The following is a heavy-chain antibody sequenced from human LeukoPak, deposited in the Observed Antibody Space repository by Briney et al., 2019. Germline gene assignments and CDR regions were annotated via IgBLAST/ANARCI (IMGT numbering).Heavy chain of an antibody. CDR2: ISSSSSYI. CDR1: GFTFSSYS. Sequence: PGGSLRLSCAASGFTFSSYSMNWVRQAPGRGLEWVSSISSSSSYIYYADSVKGRFTISRDNAKNSLYLQMNSLRAEDTAVYYCASYGRRGVAAGWGAFDIWGQGTMVTVSS. J-gene: IGHJ3*02. V-gene: IGHV3-21*04. D-gene: IGHD2-15*01. CDR3: ASYGRRGVAAGWGAFDI.